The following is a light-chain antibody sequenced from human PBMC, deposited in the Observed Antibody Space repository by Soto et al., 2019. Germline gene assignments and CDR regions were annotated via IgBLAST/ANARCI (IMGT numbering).Light chain of an antibody. J-gene: IGKJ3*01. Sequence: DIQMTQSPSTLSASVGDRVTITCRASQSISSWLAWYQQKPGKAPKLLIYDASILESGVPSRFSGSGSGTEFTLTISSLQPDDFATYYCQQYGSTFGPGTKVDIK. CDR1: QSISSW. V-gene: IGKV1-5*01. CDR2: DAS. CDR3: QQYGST.